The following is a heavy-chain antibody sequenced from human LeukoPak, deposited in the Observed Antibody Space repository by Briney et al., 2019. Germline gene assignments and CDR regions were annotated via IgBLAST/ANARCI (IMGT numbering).Heavy chain of an antibody. Sequence: ASVKVSCKASGGTFSSYAISWVRQAPGQGLEWMGGIIPIFGTANYAQKFQGRVTITADESTSTAYMELSSLRSDDTAVYYCARDGTYCGGDCYSWYFDYWGQGTLVTVSS. CDR3: ARDGTYCGGDCYSWYFDY. J-gene: IGHJ4*02. CDR2: IIPIFGTA. V-gene: IGHV1-69*13. D-gene: IGHD2-21*01. CDR1: GGTFSSYA.